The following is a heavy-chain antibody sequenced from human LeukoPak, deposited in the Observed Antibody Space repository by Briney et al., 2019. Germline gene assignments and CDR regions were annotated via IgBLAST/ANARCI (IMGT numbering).Heavy chain of an antibody. J-gene: IGHJ4*02. CDR3: AKDFRIGYSAHFDY. Sequence: GGSLRLSCAASGVTFSNYAMHWVRQGPGKGLEWVALIWNDGTDKYYADSVKGRFTISRDNSKGMLYLQMDSLRGEDTAVYYCAKDFRIGYSAHFDYWGQGALVTVSS. V-gene: IGHV3-33*06. CDR1: GVTFSNYA. CDR2: IWNDGTDK. D-gene: IGHD2-21*01.